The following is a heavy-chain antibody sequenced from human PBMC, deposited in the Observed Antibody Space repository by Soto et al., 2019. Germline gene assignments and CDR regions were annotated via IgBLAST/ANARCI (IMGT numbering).Heavy chain of an antibody. Sequence: GGSLRLSCAASGFSFESFSMSWVRQAPGKGLEWVSYISSGSGSLYYADSVKGRFTISRDNAKNSLSLQMNSLRAEDTAVYYCAKMTGGSSWHPLDSWGQGTLVTVSS. J-gene: IGHJ4*02. CDR2: ISSGSGSL. CDR1: GFSFESFS. CDR3: AKMTGGSSWHPLDS. D-gene: IGHD6-13*01. V-gene: IGHV3-48*01.